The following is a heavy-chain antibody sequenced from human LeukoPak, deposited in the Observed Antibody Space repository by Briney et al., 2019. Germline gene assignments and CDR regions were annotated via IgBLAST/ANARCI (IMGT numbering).Heavy chain of an antibody. V-gene: IGHV1-8*03. CDR3: ARGDFGETNTAFDV. CDR2: INPNSATT. Sequence: ASVTVSCKTSGYTFTDYDVHWVRQAPGQGLEWMGWINPNSATTNYAQRLQGRVTFTRDTSLSIAYMELSSLTSEDAAVYFCARGDFGETNTAFDVWGPGTLVAVSS. J-gene: IGHJ3*01. CDR1: GYTFTDYD. D-gene: IGHD4-17*01.